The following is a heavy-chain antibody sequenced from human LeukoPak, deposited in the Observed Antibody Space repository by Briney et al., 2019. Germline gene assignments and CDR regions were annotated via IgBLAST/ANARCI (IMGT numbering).Heavy chain of an antibody. D-gene: IGHD1-26*01. Sequence: GGSLRLSCAASGFTFSSYSMNWVRQAPGKGLGWVSSISSSSSYLYYADSVTGRFTISRDNAKNSLYLQMNSLRAEDTAVYYCARDTTTNDYWGQGTLVTVSS. CDR2: ISSSSSYL. CDR1: GFTFSSYS. V-gene: IGHV3-21*01. J-gene: IGHJ4*02. CDR3: ARDTTTNDY.